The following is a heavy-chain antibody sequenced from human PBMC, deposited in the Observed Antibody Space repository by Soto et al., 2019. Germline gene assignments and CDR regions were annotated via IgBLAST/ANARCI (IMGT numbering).Heavy chain of an antibody. CDR2: FSGGRDTT. CDR1: GFNVSSYS. J-gene: IGHJ4*02. CDR3: AKATSATCTGSSCYSFDY. V-gene: IGHV3-23*01. D-gene: IGHD2-2*01. Sequence: WSLRLKCGASGFNVSSYSLRWVRQGPGQRLEWVATFSGGRDTTWHTDSVKGRFTVSRDSSKNKLERQMNSLRPEDTALYYCAKATSATCTGSSCYSFDYWGQGTLVPFSS.